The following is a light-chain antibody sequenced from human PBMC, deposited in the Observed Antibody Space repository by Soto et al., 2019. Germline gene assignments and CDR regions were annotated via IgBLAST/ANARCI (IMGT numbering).Light chain of an antibody. CDR3: SSYTTSNTLWV. V-gene: IGLV2-14*01. CDR1: SGDVGAYNY. J-gene: IGLJ3*02. CDR2: DVS. Sequence: QSALTQPASVSGSPGQSITISCTGTSGDVGAYNYVSWYQQHPGKAPRLMIYDVSDRPSGVSNRFSGSKSGNTASLTISGLQAEDEADYYCSSYTTSNTLWVFGGGTKLTVL.